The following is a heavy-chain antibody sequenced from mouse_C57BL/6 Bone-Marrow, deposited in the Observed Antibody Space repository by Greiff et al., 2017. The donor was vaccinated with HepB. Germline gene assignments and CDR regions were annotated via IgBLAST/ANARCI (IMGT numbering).Heavy chain of an antibody. J-gene: IGHJ4*01. CDR1: EYEFPSHD. CDR3: ARHAYYSNSYAMDY. D-gene: IGHD2-5*01. V-gene: IGHV5-2*01. CDR2: INSDGGSI. Sequence: EVKLMESGGGLVQPGESLKLSCASTEYEFPSHDMSWVRKTPEKRLELVAAINSDGGSIYYPDTMERRFIISRDNTKKNLYLQMSSRRSEDTALYYCARHAYYSNSYAMDYWGQGTSVTVSS.